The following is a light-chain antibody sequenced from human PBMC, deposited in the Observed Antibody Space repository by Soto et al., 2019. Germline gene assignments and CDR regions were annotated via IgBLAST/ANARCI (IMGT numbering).Light chain of an antibody. J-gene: IGLJ1*01. CDR2: NVN. Sequence: QSVLTQPASVSGSPGQSITISCSGTSSDIGAYEYVSWYQQHPGKPPKLMIYNVNNRPSGVSYRFSGSKSGNTASLTISRLQTEDEADYYCSSYAGSYNYVFGTGTKVTVL. V-gene: IGLV2-14*03. CDR1: SSDIGAYEY. CDR3: SSYAGSYNYV.